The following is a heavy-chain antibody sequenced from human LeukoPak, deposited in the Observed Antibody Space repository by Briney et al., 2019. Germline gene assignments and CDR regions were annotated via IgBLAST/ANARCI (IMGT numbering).Heavy chain of an antibody. V-gene: IGHV3-23*01. CDR3: AKGPYYDILTGPNWFDP. Sequence: PGGSLRLSCAASAFTFSNHGMNWVRQAPGKGLQWVSAISGSGGSTYYADSVKGRFTISRDNSKNTLYLQMNSLRAEDTAVYYCAKGPYYDILTGPNWFDPWGQGTLVTVSS. CDR2: ISGSGGST. CDR1: AFTFSNHG. D-gene: IGHD3-9*01. J-gene: IGHJ5*02.